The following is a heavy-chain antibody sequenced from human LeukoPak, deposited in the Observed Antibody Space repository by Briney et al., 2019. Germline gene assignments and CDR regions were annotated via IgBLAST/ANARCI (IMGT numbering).Heavy chain of an antibody. V-gene: IGHV3-7*03. CDR3: ATSTAAAGTD. J-gene: IGHJ4*02. CDR1: GFTFRKYW. CDR2: IAANGNDK. D-gene: IGHD6-13*01. Sequence: GGSLRLSCAASGFTFRKYWMAWVRPAPGQGLEWVATIAANGNDKDYEDSVKGRFTISRDNAQNSLYLQMNSLRAEDTAIYYCATSTAAAGTDWGQGTLVTVSS.